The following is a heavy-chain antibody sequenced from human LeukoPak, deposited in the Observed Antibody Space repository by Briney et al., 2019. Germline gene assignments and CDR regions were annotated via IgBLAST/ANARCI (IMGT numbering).Heavy chain of an antibody. CDR3: AGETLDALDR. CDR1: GFTISGDA. V-gene: IGHV3-30*04. J-gene: IGHJ3*01. Sequence: PGTSLRLSCTASGFTISGDAMHWVRQAPGKGLQWVAHISFDGSYKYYADSVKGRFTISRDNSKNTLYLQMHSLRTDDTALFYFAGETLDALDRWGPGTLVTVSS. CDR2: ISFDGSYK.